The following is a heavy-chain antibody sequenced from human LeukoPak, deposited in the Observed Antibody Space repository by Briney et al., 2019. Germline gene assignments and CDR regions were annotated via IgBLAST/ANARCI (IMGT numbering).Heavy chain of an antibody. CDR2: IWYDGSNK. D-gene: IGHD6-19*01. CDR3: AKSVSVAYSTGWFGSGGDH. CDR1: GFIFSNFG. V-gene: IGHV3-33*06. Sequence: PGRSLRLSCAASGFIFSNFGMHWVRQAPGKGLEWVAVIWYDGSNKYSADSVKGRFTISRDNSKNTLYLQMDSLRAEDTAVYYCAKSVSVAYSTGWFGSGGDHWGQGTLVTVSS. J-gene: IGHJ4*02.